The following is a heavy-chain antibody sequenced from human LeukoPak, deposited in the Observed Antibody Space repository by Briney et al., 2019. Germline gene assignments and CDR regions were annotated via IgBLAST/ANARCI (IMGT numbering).Heavy chain of an antibody. V-gene: IGHV1-18*01. D-gene: IGHD3-10*01. J-gene: IGHJ3*02. CDR1: GYTFTSYG. CDR2: ISAYNGNT. Sequence: GASVKVSCKASGYTFTSYGISWVRPAPGQGLEWMGWISAYNGNTNYAQKLQGRVTMTTDTSTSTAYMELRSLRSDDTAVYYCARVWFGELLVLNDAFDIWGQGTMVTVSS. CDR3: ARVWFGELLVLNDAFDI.